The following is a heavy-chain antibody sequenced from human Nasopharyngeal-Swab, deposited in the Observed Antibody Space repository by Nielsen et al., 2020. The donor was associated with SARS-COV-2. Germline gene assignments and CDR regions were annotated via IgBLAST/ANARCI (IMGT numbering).Heavy chain of an antibody. CDR3: AKDPIYGSGSSPNNWFDP. CDR1: GFTFSSYA. J-gene: IGHJ5*02. CDR2: ISGGGGST. V-gene: IGHV3-23*01. D-gene: IGHD3-10*01. Sequence: GESLKISCAASGFTFSSYAMSWVRQAPGKGLEWVSAISGGGGSTYYADSVKGRFTISRDNSKNTLYLQMNSLRAEDTAVYYCAKDPIYGSGSSPNNWFDPWGQGTLVTVSS.